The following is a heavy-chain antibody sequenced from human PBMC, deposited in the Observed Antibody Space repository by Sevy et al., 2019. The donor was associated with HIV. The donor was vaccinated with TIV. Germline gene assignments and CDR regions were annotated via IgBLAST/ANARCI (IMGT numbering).Heavy chain of an antibody. CDR2: IYYTGST. Sequence: SETLSLTCTVSGGSMSAYYWSWIRQPPGKGLECLGYIYYTGSTNYNPSLKSRVTISVDTSKNQFSLKLSSVTTADTAVYYCARAPPVRSGDDSLNWFDPWGQGPLVTVSS. V-gene: IGHV4-59*01. D-gene: IGHD5-12*01. CDR3: ARAPPVRSGDDSLNWFDP. CDR1: GGSMSAYY. J-gene: IGHJ5*02.